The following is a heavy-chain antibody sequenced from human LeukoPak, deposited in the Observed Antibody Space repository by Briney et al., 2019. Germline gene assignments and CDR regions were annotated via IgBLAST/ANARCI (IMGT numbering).Heavy chain of an antibody. CDR2: IIPIFGTA. J-gene: IGHJ5*02. Sequence: SVKVSCKASGGTFSSYAISWVRQAPGQGLEWMGRIIPIFGTANYAQKFQGRVTITTDESTSTAYMELSSLRSEGTAVYYCAREAVVVVAASNWFDPWGQGTLVTVSS. V-gene: IGHV1-69*05. CDR1: GGTFSSYA. CDR3: AREAVVVVAASNWFDP. D-gene: IGHD2-15*01.